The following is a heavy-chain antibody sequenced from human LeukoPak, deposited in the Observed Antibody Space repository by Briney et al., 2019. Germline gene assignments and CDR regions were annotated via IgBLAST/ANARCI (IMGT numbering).Heavy chain of an antibody. CDR3: ARVGGSYYLTHWYFDL. D-gene: IGHD1-26*01. J-gene: IGHJ2*01. CDR2: INPNSGGT. V-gene: IGHV1-2*02. Sequence: ASVKVSCKASGYTFTGYYMHWVRQAPGQGLEWMGWINPNSGGTNYAQKFQGRVTMTRDTSISTAYMELSRLRSDDTAVYYCARVGGSYYLTHWYFDLWGRGTLVTVSS. CDR1: GYTFTGYY.